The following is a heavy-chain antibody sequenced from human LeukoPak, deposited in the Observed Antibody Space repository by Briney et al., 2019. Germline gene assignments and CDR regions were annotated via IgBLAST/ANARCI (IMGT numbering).Heavy chain of an antibody. CDR2: IGYDGSNN. CDR1: GFTFSSNG. Sequence: GGSLRLSCAASGFTFSSNGMHWVRQAPGKGLEWVAVIGYDGSNNYYADSVKGRFTISRDNSKNALCLQMNSLRAEDMAVYYCAREEDTRHYYNYGMDVWGQGTTVTVSS. CDR3: AREEDTRHYYNYGMDV. J-gene: IGHJ6*02. V-gene: IGHV3-33*01. D-gene: IGHD2-2*01.